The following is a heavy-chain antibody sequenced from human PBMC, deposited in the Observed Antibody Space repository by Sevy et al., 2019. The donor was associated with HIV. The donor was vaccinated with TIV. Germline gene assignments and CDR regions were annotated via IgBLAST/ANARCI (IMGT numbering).Heavy chain of an antibody. CDR3: ASGGSGDVWNYGYYYYGMDV. Sequence: ASVKVSCKASGDTFSTYDINWVRQAPGQGLEWMGWMSPKSGSTGFEQKFQGRLTMTRDTSINTAYMELSSLGSEDTAVYYWASGGSGDVWNYGYYYYGMDVWGQGTTVTVSS. D-gene: IGHD3-3*01. CDR2: MSPKSGST. V-gene: IGHV1-8*02. CDR1: GDTFSTYD. J-gene: IGHJ6*02.